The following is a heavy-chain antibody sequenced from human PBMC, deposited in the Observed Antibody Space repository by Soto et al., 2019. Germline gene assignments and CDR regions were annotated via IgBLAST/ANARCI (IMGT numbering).Heavy chain of an antibody. D-gene: IGHD2-15*01. CDR3: ATEGVVVVAETGASDI. Sequence: GASVKVSCKVSGYTLTELSMHWVRQAPGKGLEWMGGFDPEDGETIYAQKFQGRVTMTEDTSTDTAYMELSSLRSEDTAVYYCATEGVVVVAETGASDIWGQGTMVTVSS. V-gene: IGHV1-24*01. CDR1: GYTLTELS. CDR2: FDPEDGET. J-gene: IGHJ3*02.